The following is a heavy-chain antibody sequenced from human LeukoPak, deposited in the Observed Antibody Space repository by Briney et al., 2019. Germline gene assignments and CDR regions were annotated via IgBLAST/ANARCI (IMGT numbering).Heavy chain of an antibody. D-gene: IGHD3-10*01. CDR3: ATLLITMVRGVNYYFDY. J-gene: IGHJ4*02. Sequence: GSLRLSCAASGFTVSTNYVSWIRQPPGKGLEWIGSIYYSGSTYYNPSLKSRVTISVDTSKNQFSLKLSSVTAADTAVYYCATLLITMVRGVNYYFDYWGQGTLVTVSS. V-gene: IGHV4-39*01. CDR1: GFTVSTNY. CDR2: IYYSGST.